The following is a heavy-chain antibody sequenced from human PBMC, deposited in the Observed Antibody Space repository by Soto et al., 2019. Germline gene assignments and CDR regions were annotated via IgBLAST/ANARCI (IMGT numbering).Heavy chain of an antibody. D-gene: IGHD6-19*01. J-gene: IGHJ3*02. CDR1: GYTFTSYL. CDR2: INPSGGST. Sequence: ASVKVSCKASGYTFTSYLMYWVRQAPGQGLEWMGMINPSGGSTSHAQKFQGRVTMTRDTSTSTVYMELSSLRSEDTAVYYCARGAHIAVAAQSDAFDIWGQGTMVTVSS. V-gene: IGHV1-46*01. CDR3: ARGAHIAVAAQSDAFDI.